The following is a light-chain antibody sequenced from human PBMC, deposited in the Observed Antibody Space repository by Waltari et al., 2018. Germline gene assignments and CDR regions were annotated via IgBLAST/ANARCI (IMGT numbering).Light chain of an antibody. J-gene: IGLJ1*01. CDR1: SRDVGSNHF. Sequence: QSALTQPASVSGSPGQSITISCTGSSRDVGSNHFVSWYQQLPGKAPKLMIYEGSKRPSGVSDRFSGSKSGNTASLTISGLQAEDEADYYCCSYAGGATYVFGSGTKVNVL. V-gene: IGLV2-23*01. CDR2: EGS. CDR3: CSYAGGATYV.